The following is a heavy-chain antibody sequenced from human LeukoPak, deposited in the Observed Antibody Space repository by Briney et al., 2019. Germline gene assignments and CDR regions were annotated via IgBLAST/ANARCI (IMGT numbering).Heavy chain of an antibody. CDR2: ITSGSSYI. V-gene: IGHV3-21*04. J-gene: IGHJ6*03. D-gene: IGHD6-19*01. CDR3: AKHTGQWGPYYHYYMDV. Sequence: PGGSLRLSCGASGFTFSSYGMTWVRQAPGKGLEWVSSITSGSSYIYYADSVKGRFTISRDNAKNSLYLQMNSLRAEDTAVYYCAKHTGQWGPYYHYYMDVWGKGTTVTVSS. CDR1: GFTFSSYG.